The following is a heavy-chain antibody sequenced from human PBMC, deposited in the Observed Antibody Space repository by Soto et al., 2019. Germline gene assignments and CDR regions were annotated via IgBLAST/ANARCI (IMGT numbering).Heavy chain of an antibody. J-gene: IGHJ5*01. CDR2: IYHSGST. CDR1: GDTIRNDY. D-gene: IGHD3-22*01. Sequence: SETLSLTCSVSGDTIRNDYWNWIRQPPGMRLEWIASIYHSGSTNYNPSLKSRFSISIDTSKNQFSLKLSSMTAADTAIYYCARGFYDTGGYSSPFDFWGQGILVTVSS. CDR3: ARGFYDTGGYSSPFDF. V-gene: IGHV4-59*01.